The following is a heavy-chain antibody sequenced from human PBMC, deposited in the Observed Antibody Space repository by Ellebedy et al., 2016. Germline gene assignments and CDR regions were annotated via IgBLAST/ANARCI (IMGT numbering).Heavy chain of an antibody. Sequence: GESLKISCAASGFTFSSYGMHWVRQAPGKGLEWVAVIWYDGSNKYYADSVKGRFTISRDNSKNTLYLQMNSLRAEDTAVYYCARVGVLTVRKHPPDYWGQGTLVTVSS. CDR2: IWYDGSNK. J-gene: IGHJ4*02. CDR3: ARVGVLTVRKHPPDY. CDR1: GFTFSSYG. V-gene: IGHV3-33*08. D-gene: IGHD3-16*01.